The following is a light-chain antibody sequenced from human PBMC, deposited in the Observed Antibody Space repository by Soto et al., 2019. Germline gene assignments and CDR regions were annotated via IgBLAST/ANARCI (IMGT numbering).Light chain of an antibody. CDR1: SSGVGTYNL. V-gene: IGLV2-23*01. J-gene: IGLJ1*01. Sequence: QSVLTQPASVSGSPGQSITISCTGTSSGVGTYNLVSWYQQHPGKAPKLMVYEGTKRPSGVSNRFSGSKSGNTASLTISGLQAEDEADYYCCSYVGSSTYVFGTGTKVT. CDR2: EGT. CDR3: CSYVGSSTYV.